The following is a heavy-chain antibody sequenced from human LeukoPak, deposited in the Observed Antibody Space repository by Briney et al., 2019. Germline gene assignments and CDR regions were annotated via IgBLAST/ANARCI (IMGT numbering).Heavy chain of an antibody. Sequence: SETLSLTCTVSGGSISPYYWSWIRQPPGKRLEWIGYIFYSGSTSFSPSLKSRVAMSVDTSKNQFSLKLSSVTAADTAVYYCARALVVGDATRKYYYYMDVWGKGTTVTVSS. CDR2: IFYSGST. CDR1: GGSISPYY. J-gene: IGHJ6*03. V-gene: IGHV4-59*01. D-gene: IGHD2-2*01. CDR3: ARALVVGDATRKYYYYMDV.